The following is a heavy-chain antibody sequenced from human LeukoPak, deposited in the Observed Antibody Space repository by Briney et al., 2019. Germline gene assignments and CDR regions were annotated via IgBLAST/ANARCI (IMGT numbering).Heavy chain of an antibody. CDR2: ITGGGDRT. V-gene: IGHV3-23*01. D-gene: IGHD2-15*01. Sequence: GGSLRLSCAASGFTFGDFAMNWVRQAPGKGLEWVSGITGGGDRTHYADSVKGRFTISRDTSKDTLYLQMNSLRVEDTAVYYCAKDRCGGSCFAYFDFWGQGALVTVSS. CDR3: AKDRCGGSCFAYFDF. CDR1: GFTFGDFA. J-gene: IGHJ4*02.